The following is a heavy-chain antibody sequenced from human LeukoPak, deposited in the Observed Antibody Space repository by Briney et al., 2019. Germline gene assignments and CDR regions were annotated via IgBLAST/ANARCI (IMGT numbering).Heavy chain of an antibody. V-gene: IGHV4-61*02. D-gene: IGHD6-13*01. CDR2: IYTSGST. CDR3: TRETSSYSSSWYYDYMDV. J-gene: IGHJ6*03. Sequence: PSETLSLTCTVSGGSISSGSYYWSWIRQPAGKGLEWIGRIYTSGSTNYNPSLKSRVTISVDTSKNQFSLKLSSVTAADTAVYYCTRETSSYSSSWYYDYMDVWGKGTTVTVSS. CDR1: GGSISSGSYY.